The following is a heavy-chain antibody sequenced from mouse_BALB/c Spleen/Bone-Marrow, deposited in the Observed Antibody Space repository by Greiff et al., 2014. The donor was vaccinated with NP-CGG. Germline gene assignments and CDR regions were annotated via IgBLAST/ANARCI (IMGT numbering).Heavy chain of an antibody. CDR3: ARYDYRYSWFAY. J-gene: IGHJ3*01. Sequence: VQLQQSGAELVKPGASVKLSCTASGFNIKDTYMHWVKQRPGQGLEWIGRIDPANGNTKYGPKFQGKATITTDTSSNTAYLQLRSLTSEDTAVYYCARYDYRYSWFAYWGQGTLVTVSA. CDR2: IDPANGNT. D-gene: IGHD2-14*01. CDR1: GFNIKDTY. V-gene: IGHV14-3*02.